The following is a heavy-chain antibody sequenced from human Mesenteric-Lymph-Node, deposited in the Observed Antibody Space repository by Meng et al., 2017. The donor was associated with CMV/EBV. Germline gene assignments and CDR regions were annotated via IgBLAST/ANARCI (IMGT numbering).Heavy chain of an antibody. CDR2: ISGGVGNR. V-gene: IGHV3-23*01. J-gene: IGHJ3*02. D-gene: IGHD3-16*01. Sequence: GESLKISCAASGFTFISYAISWVRQAPGKGLEWVSLISGGVGNRYYAESVRGRFTISRDNAKNSVYLQMDSLRAEDTAVYYCARDYEVPTDAFDIWGQGTLVTVSS. CDR1: GFTFISYA. CDR3: ARDYEVPTDAFDI.